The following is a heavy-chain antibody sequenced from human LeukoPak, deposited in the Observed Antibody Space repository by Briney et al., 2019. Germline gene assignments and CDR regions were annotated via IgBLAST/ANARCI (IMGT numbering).Heavy chain of an antibody. D-gene: IGHD3-10*01. CDR1: GFSLNDYY. Sequence: GGSLRLSCATSGFSLNDYYMNWVRHAPGRGLEVVAVIYVGGTTYYADSVKGRFTISTDSSKNTLHLQMDSLRVEDTAVYYCVREGLVRGVLVGFDYWGQGALVTVSS. CDR2: IYVGGTT. J-gene: IGHJ4*02. V-gene: IGHV3-66*01. CDR3: VREGLVRGVLVGFDY.